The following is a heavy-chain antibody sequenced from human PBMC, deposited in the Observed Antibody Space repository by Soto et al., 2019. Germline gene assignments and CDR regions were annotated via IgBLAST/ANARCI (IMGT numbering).Heavy chain of an antibody. CDR2: ISGSGGST. V-gene: IGHV3-23*01. Sequence: GGSLRLSCAASGISFNTYAMSWVRQAPGKGLEWVSAISGSGGSTYYADSVKGRFTISRDNSKNTLYLQMNSLRAEDTAVYYCAKVDIAVAQWGQGTLVTVSS. J-gene: IGHJ4*02. CDR3: AKVDIAVAQ. CDR1: GISFNTYA. D-gene: IGHD6-19*01.